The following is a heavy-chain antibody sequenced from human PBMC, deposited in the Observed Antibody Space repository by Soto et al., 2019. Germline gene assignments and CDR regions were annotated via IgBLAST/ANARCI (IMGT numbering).Heavy chain of an antibody. CDR1: GITFSNYG. J-gene: IGHJ6*02. CDR3: ANSYYFATDV. V-gene: IGHV3-30*18. CDR2: ISSDGSDK. Sequence: QVQLVESGGGVVQPGRSLRLSCAASGITFSNYGMHWVRQAPGKGLEWVASISSDGSDKYYADSVKGRFTISRDNSKSALYLQLNSLRAEDTAVFYCANSYYFATDVWGQGTTVTVSS.